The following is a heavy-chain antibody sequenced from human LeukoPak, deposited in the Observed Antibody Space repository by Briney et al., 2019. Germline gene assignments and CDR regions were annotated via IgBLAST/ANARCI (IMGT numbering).Heavy chain of an antibody. CDR1: GFTFSSYW. Sequence: GGSLRLSCAASGFTFSSYWMHWVRQAPGKGLVWVSRINSDGSSTSYADSVKGRFTISRDNAKNTLYLQMNSLRAEDTAVYYCAKDGKSYFDWLYGVDYWGQGTLFTVSS. CDR3: AKDGKSYFDWLYGVDY. J-gene: IGHJ4*02. CDR2: INSDGSST. V-gene: IGHV3-74*01. D-gene: IGHD3-9*01.